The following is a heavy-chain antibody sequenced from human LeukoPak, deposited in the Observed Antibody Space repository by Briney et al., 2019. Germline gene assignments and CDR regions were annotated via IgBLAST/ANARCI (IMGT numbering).Heavy chain of an antibody. J-gene: IGHJ5*02. CDR3: AREGSITMVRGVNWLDP. CDR1: GAPISSGDYF. Sequence: SQTLSLTCTVSGAPISSGDYFWSWIRQPPGEGLEWIGSIYYSGSTYDNPSLKSRVTISVDTSKNQFSLKLSSVTAADTAVYYCAREGSITMVRGVNWLDPWGQGTLVTVSS. D-gene: IGHD3-10*01. CDR2: IYYSGST. V-gene: IGHV4-30-4*01.